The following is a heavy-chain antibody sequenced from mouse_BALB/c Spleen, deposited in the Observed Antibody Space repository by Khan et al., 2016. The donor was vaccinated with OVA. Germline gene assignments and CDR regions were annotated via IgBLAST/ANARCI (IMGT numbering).Heavy chain of an antibody. V-gene: IGHV2-6-7*01. D-gene: IGHD1-2*01. CDR1: GFSLTAYG. CDR2: IWGDGST. Sequence: QVQLKESGPGLVAPSQNLSITCTVSGFSLTAYGVNWVRQSPGKGLEWLGMIWGDGSTDYNSALKSRLSISKDNSQSQVFLKMNSQQTDDTARYYCARELRLGGFAYWGQGTLVTVSA. CDR3: ARELRLGGFAY. J-gene: IGHJ3*01.